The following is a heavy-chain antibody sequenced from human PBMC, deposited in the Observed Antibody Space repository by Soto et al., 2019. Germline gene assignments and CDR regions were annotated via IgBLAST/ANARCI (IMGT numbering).Heavy chain of an antibody. CDR3: TRVVPAPIGMDV. Sequence: SGGSLRLSCAASGFTFSGSAMHWVRQASGKGLEWVGRIRSKANSYATAYAASVKGRFTISRDDSKNTAYLQMNSLKTEDTAVYYCTRVVPAPIGMDVWGQGTTVTVSS. J-gene: IGHJ6*02. V-gene: IGHV3-73*01. D-gene: IGHD2-2*01. CDR2: IRSKANSYAT. CDR1: GFTFSGSA.